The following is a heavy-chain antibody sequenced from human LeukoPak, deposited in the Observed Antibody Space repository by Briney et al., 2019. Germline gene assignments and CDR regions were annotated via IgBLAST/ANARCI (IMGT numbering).Heavy chain of an antibody. CDR1: GGSISSYY. CDR3: ARAYSSSSGAVDY. CDR2: IYYSGST. J-gene: IGHJ4*02. D-gene: IGHD6-6*01. V-gene: IGHV4-59*01. Sequence: PSETLSLTCTVSGGSISSYYWSWIRQPPGKGLEWIGYIYYSGSTNYNPSLKSRVTISVDTSKNQFSLKLSSVTAADTAVYYCARAYSSSSGAVDYWGQGTLVTVSS.